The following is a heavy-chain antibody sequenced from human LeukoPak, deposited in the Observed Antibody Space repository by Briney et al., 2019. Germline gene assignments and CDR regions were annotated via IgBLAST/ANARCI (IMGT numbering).Heavy chain of an antibody. CDR1: GGSISSYY. CDR3: ARDSVYLPYCSSTSCYAFDI. J-gene: IGHJ3*02. CDR2: IYTSGST. Sequence: SETQSLTCTVSGGSISSYYWSWIRQPAGKGLEWIGRIYTSGSTNCNPSLKSRVTMSVDTSKNQFSLKLSSVTAADTAVYYCARDSVYLPYCSSTSCYAFDIWGQGTMVTVSS. D-gene: IGHD2-2*01. V-gene: IGHV4-4*07.